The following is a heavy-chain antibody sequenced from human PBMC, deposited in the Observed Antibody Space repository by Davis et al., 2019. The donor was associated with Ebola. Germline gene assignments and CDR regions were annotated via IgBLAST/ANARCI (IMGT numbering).Heavy chain of an antibody. V-gene: IGHV3-48*03. Sequence: GGSLRLSCAASGFTFSSYEMNWVRQAPGKGLEWVSYISSSGSTIYYADSVKGRFTISRDNAKNSLYLQMNSLRAEDTAVYYCAKMTDGSGSYPWGPYYYGMDVWGQGTTVTVSS. D-gene: IGHD3-10*01. CDR1: GFTFSSYE. CDR3: AKMTDGSGSYPWGPYYYGMDV. CDR2: ISSSGSTI. J-gene: IGHJ6*02.